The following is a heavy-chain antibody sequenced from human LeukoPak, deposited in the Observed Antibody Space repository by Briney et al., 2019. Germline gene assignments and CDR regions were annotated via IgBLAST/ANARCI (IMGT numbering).Heavy chain of an antibody. CDR2: IYYSGST. CDR3: ARLRAYSYDFYGMDV. CDR1: GGSISTYL. Sequence: PSETLSLTCTVSGGSISTYLWNWIRQPPGKGLEWIGYIYYSGSTNYNPPLKRPAPISVDTSKNHFSLTLSSVTAADPAVEYCARLRAYSYDFYGMDVWGQGTPVSVSS. V-gene: IGHV4-59*08. D-gene: IGHD5-18*01. J-gene: IGHJ6*02.